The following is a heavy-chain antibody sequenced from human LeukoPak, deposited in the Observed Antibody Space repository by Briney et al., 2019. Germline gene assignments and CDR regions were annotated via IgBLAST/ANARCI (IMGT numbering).Heavy chain of an antibody. CDR1: GGSISSGDYY. Sequence: SETLSLTCTVSGGSISSGDYYWSWIRQPPGKGLEWIGYIYYSGSTYYNPSLKSRVTISVDTSKNQFSLKLSSVTAADTAVYYCARVRLDGSSWQNFDYWGLGTLVTVSS. V-gene: IGHV4-30-4*01. J-gene: IGHJ4*02. CDR2: IYYSGST. CDR3: ARVRLDGSSWQNFDY. D-gene: IGHD6-13*01.